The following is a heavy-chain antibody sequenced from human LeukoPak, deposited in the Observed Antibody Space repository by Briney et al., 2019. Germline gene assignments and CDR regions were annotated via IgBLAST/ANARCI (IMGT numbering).Heavy chain of an antibody. J-gene: IGHJ4*02. CDR2: IYYSGST. V-gene: IGHV4-59*01. D-gene: IGHD3-16*02. Sequence: SETLSLTCAVSGGSISSYYWSWIRQPPGKGLEWIGYIYYSGSTNYTPSLKSRVTISVDTSKKQFSLKLSSVTAADTAVYYCASGITFGGVIVPGVWGQGTLVTVSS. CDR1: GGSISSYY. CDR3: ASGITFGGVIVPGV.